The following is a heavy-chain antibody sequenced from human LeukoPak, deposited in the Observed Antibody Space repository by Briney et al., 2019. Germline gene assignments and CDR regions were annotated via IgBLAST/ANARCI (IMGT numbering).Heavy chain of an antibody. Sequence: PGRSLRLSCAASGFTFSSYGVHWVRQAPGKGLEWVAVIWYDGSNKYYADSVKGRFTISRDNSKNTLYLQMNSLRAEDTAVYYCARDGLFCSSTSCYPPLFDYGGQGTLVTVSS. CDR1: GFTFSSYG. CDR3: ARDGLFCSSTSCYPPLFDY. CDR2: IWYDGSNK. V-gene: IGHV3-33*01. D-gene: IGHD2-2*01. J-gene: IGHJ4*02.